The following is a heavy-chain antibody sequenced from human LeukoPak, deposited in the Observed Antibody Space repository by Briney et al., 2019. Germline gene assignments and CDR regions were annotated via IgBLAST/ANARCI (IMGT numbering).Heavy chain of an antibody. CDR2: ISGDGDST. D-gene: IGHD2-2*01. J-gene: IGHJ4*02. Sequence: GGSLRLSCAASGFTFSSYAMSWVRQAPGKGLEWVSVISGDGDSTFYADSVKGRFNIFRDNSKNTLFLQINSLRAEDTAVYYCAKGVTASCYAALNYWGQGTLVTVSS. V-gene: IGHV3-23*01. CDR3: AKGVTASCYAALNY. CDR1: GFTFSSYA.